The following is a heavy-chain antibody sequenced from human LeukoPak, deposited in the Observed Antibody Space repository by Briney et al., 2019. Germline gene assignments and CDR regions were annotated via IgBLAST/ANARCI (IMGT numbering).Heavy chain of an antibody. CDR2: IFSSGNN. CDR1: GGSMSSGTYY. D-gene: IGHD2-2*01. V-gene: IGHV4-61*02. CDR3: ASFCASTTCYNDGTNFAF. J-gene: IGHJ4*02. Sequence: SETLSLTCTVSGGSMSSGTYYWSWIRRPAGKGLEYIGRIFSSGNNNYNLSLKSRITMSTDTSKNQFSLNLSSVTAADSAVYYCASFCASTTCYNDGTNFAFWGQGTLVTVSS.